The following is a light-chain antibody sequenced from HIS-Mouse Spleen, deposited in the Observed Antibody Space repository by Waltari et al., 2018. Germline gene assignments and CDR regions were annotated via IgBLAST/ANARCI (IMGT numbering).Light chain of an antibody. CDR3: CSYAGSYV. CDR2: EGS. CDR1: SSDVGGYNL. J-gene: IGLJ1*01. V-gene: IGLV2-23*01. Sequence: QSALTQPASVSGSPGQSITISCTGTSSDVGGYNLVSWYQQHPGKAPKLMIYEGSKRHSGVSKRFSGSKSGNTASLTISGLQAEDEADYYCCSYAGSYVFGTGTKVTVL.